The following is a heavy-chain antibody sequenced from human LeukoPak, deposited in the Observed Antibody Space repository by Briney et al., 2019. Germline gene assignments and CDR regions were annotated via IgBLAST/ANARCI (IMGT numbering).Heavy chain of an antibody. V-gene: IGHV4-30-4*01. J-gene: IGHJ4*02. CDR3: ARHGFGDGDVDY. CDR2: IHYSGSS. D-gene: IGHD3-10*01. Sequence: NPSETLSLTCTVSGGSISSDDSYWTWIRQPPGKGLEWIGYIHYSGSSYYTPSLKSRVTMSVDTSKNQFSLELSSVTAADTAVYYCARHGFGDGDVDYWGQGTLVTVSS. CDR1: GGSISSDDSY.